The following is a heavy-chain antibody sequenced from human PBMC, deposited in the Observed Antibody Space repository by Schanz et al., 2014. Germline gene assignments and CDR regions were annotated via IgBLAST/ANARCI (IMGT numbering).Heavy chain of an antibody. CDR2: LWHDGSKK. Sequence: QVQLVESGGGVVQPGRSLRLSCVASGFTFSSYDVFWVRQAPGKGLEWVAILWHDGSKKYYADSVKGRFTVSRDNAKNSLYLQMNGLRAEDTAVYYCVRDSFFAFDYWGQGTLVTVSS. CDR1: GFTFSSYD. CDR3: VRDSFFAFDY. J-gene: IGHJ4*02. D-gene: IGHD3-3*01. V-gene: IGHV3-33*01.